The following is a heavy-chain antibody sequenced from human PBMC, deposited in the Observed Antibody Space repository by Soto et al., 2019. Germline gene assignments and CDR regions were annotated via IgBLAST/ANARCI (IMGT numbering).Heavy chain of an antibody. D-gene: IGHD1-26*01. J-gene: IGHJ4*02. CDR3: ARGGSGNYFNYFDY. Sequence: EVQLVESGGGLVQPGGSLILSCAASGFTFTTYWMHWVRQVPGQGLVWVSNVNSDESSTNYADSVKGRFTISRDNAKNTLYLQMSSLRAEDSAVYYCARGGSGNYFNYFDYWGQGTLITVSS. V-gene: IGHV3-74*01. CDR2: VNSDESST. CDR1: GFTFTTYW.